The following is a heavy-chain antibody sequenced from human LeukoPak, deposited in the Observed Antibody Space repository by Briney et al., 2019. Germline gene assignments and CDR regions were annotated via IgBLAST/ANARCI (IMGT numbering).Heavy chain of an antibody. CDR1: GFTFSSYG. J-gene: IGHJ4*02. D-gene: IGHD3-22*01. V-gene: IGHV3-30*02. CDR3: AKEGSSGYYYFDY. CDR2: IRYDGSNK. Sequence: PGGSLRLSCGAAGFTFSSYGMHWVRQAPGKGLEWVAFIRYDGSNKYYADSVKGRFTISRDNSKNTLYLQMNSLRAEDTAVYYCAKEGSSGYYYFDYWGQGTLVTVSS.